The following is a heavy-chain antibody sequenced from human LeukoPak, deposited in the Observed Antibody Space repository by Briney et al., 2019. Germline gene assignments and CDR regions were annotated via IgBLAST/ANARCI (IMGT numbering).Heavy chain of an antibody. CDR2: IYPGDSDT. D-gene: IGHD4-11*01. CDR1: GYSFTSYW. J-gene: IGHJ5*02. CDR3: ARRTPEPTDGTINWFDP. Sequence: GESLKISCKGSGYSFTSYWIGWVRQMPGKGLEWMGIIYPGDSDTRYSPSFQGQVTISADKSISTAYLQWSSLKASDTAMYYCARRTPEPTDGTINWFDPWGQGTLVTVSS. V-gene: IGHV5-51*01.